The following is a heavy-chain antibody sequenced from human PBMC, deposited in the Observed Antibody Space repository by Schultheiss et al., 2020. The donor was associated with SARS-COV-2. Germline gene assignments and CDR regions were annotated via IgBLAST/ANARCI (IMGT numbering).Heavy chain of an antibody. D-gene: IGHD4-17*01. CDR2: ISSSSSYI. J-gene: IGHJ4*02. CDR3: TTVGYGDYVKFDY. Sequence: GGSLRLSCAASGFTFSSYSMNWVRQAPGKGLEWVSSISSSSSYIYYADSVKGRFTISRDNSKNTLYLQMNSLRAEDTAVYYCTTVGYGDYVKFDYWGQGTLVTVSS. V-gene: IGHV3-21*04. CDR1: GFTFSSYS.